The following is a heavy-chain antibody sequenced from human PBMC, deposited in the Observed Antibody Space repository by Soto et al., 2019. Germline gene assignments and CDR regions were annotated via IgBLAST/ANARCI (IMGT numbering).Heavy chain of an antibody. Sequence: QVQLVQSGAEVKKPGSSVKVSCKASGGTFSSYAISWVRQAPGQGLEWMGGIIPIFGTANYAQKFQGRVTITADEPTSTAYMELRGLRPEDTAVYYCAVRPIVVVTAILEYYYGIDVWGQGPTVTVSS. CDR2: IIPIFGTA. J-gene: IGHJ6*02. D-gene: IGHD2-21*02. CDR3: AVRPIVVVTAILEYYYGIDV. CDR1: GGTFSSYA. V-gene: IGHV1-69*12.